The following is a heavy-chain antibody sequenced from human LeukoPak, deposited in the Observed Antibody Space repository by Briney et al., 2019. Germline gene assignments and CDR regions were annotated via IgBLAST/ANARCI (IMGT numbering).Heavy chain of an antibody. J-gene: IGHJ4*02. CDR1: GLTFSSYA. CDR3: TKRVKYGGTWDHFAD. CDR2: ISGSGGST. Sequence: GGSLRLSCAAYGLTFSSYAMSWVRQAPGKGLEWVSAISGSGGSTYYADSVKGRFTISRDNSKSTLILQMNSLRVEDTALYYCTKRVKYGGTWDHFADWGQGTLVTVSS. D-gene: IGHD1-26*01. V-gene: IGHV3-23*01.